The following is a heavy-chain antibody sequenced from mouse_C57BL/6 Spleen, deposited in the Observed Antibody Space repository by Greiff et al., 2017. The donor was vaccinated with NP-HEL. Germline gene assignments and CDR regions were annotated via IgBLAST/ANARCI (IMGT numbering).Heavy chain of an antibody. CDR2: ISSGGDYT. J-gene: IGHJ4*01. D-gene: IGHD2-4*01. CDR1: GFTFSSYA. CDR3: TREGRSTMITRAMDY. V-gene: IGHV5-9-1*02. Sequence: EVHLVESGEGLVKPGGSLKLSCAASGFTFSSYAMSWVRQTPEKRLEWVAYISSGGDYTYYADTVKGRFTISRDNARNTLYLQMSSLKSEDTAMYYCTREGRSTMITRAMDYWGQGTSVTVSS.